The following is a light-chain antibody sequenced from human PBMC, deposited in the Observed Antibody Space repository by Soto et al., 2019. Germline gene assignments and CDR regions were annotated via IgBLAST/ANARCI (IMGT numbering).Light chain of an antibody. Sequence: DIQLTQSPSFLSASVGDRVTITCRASQGIINNLAWYQQKPGKAPKLLIYLASNLQSGVPSRFSGSGSGTEFTLTISSLQPDDFATYYCQQLNEYPLTFGGGTRVEI. CDR1: QGIINN. CDR3: QQLNEYPLT. CDR2: LAS. J-gene: IGKJ4*01. V-gene: IGKV1-9*01.